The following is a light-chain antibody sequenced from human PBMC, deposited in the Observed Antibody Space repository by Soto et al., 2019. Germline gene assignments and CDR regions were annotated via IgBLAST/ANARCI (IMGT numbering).Light chain of an antibody. CDR3: CAYAGSSTFPYV. CDR1: SSDVGSYNL. CDR2: EVS. Sequence: QSVLNQPASVSGSPGQSITISCTGTSSDVGSYNLVSWYQHHPGKAPKLMIYEVSKRPSGVSNRFSGSKSGNTASLTISGLQAEDEADYYCCAYAGSSTFPYVFGTGTKFTGL. V-gene: IGLV2-23*02. J-gene: IGLJ1*01.